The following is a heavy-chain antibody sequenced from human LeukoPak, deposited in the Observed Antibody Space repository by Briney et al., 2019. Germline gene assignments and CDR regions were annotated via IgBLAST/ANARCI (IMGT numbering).Heavy chain of an antibody. J-gene: IGHJ4*02. D-gene: IGHD3-10*01. V-gene: IGHV4-61*01. CDR2: IYYSGST. CDR3: ARVAVVRGLMYFDY. Sequence: PSETLSLTCTVSGGSVSSGSYYWSWIRQPPGKGLEWIAYIYYSGSTNYNPSLKSRVTISVDTSKNQFSLKQSSVTAADTAVYYCARVAVVRGLMYFDYWGQGTLVTVSS. CDR1: GGSVSSGSYY.